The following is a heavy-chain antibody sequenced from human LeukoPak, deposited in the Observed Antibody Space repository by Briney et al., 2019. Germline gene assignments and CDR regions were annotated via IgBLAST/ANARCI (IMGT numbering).Heavy chain of an antibody. V-gene: IGHV1-69*05. D-gene: IGHD1-7*01. CDR1: GGTLSSHA. CDR2: IIPIFGAA. CDR3: ARWAGTSPIYY. Sequence: SVKVSCKASGGTLSSHAISWVRQAPGQGLEWMGGIIPIFGAAKYAQKFQGRVTITTDESTSTAYMELSSPTTEDTAVYYCARWAGTSPIYYWGQGTLVTVSS. J-gene: IGHJ4*02.